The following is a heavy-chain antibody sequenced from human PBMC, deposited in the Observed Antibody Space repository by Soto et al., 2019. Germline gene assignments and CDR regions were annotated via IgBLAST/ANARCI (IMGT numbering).Heavy chain of an antibody. V-gene: IGHV1-46*01. Sequence: QVQLVQSEPEVKKPGASVKVSCKASGYTFTSHYMYWVRQAPGQGPEWMGIINPGVGNTRYAQKFQGRLAMTRDTSTREVYMEVSSLGSDDTAGYFCAGSFVQRRPLVSWGQGPLATFSS. J-gene: IGHJ4*02. CDR1: GYTFTSHY. D-gene: IGHD3-10*02. CDR3: AGSFVQRRPLVS. CDR2: INPGVGNT.